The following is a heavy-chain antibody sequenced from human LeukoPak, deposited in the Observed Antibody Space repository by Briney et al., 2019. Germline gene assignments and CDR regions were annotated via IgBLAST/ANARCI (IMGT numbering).Heavy chain of an antibody. CDR2: INPNSGGT. D-gene: IGHD3-10*01. V-gene: IGHV1-2*02. Sequence: GASVKVSCKASGYTFTGYYMHWVRQAPGQGLEWMGWINPNSGGTNYAQRFQGRVAMTRDTSISTAYMELSRLRSDDTAVYYCARDRITMVRGVRNWFDPWGQGTLVTVSS. CDR3: ARDRITMVRGVRNWFDP. J-gene: IGHJ5*02. CDR1: GYTFTGYY.